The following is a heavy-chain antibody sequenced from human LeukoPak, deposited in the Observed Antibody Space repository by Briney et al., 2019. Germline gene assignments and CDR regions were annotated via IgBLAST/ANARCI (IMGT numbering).Heavy chain of an antibody. J-gene: IGHJ6*04. CDR3: AKTSKGYSSGWYGYYGMDV. V-gene: IGHV3-23*01. D-gene: IGHD6-19*01. CDR1: GFTFSSYA. CDR2: ISGSGGST. Sequence: PGGSRRLSCAASGFTFSSYATSCVRQAPGEGLEWVSAISGSGGSTYYADSVKGRFTISRDNSKNTLYLQMNSLRAEDTAVYYCAKTSKGYSSGWYGYYGMDVWGKGTTVTVSS.